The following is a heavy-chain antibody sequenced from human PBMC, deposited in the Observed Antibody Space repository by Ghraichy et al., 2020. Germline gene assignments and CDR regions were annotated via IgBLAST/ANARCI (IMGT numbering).Heavy chain of an antibody. J-gene: IGHJ3*01. V-gene: IGHV4-39*01. CDR3: ARHPNYSSNLYRGGAFDV. CDR2: VYYSGTA. CDR1: SDSITNNNYY. Sequence: SETLSLTCTVSSDSITNNNYYWGWIRQPPGKGLEWFGSVYYSGTAYYNPSLKSRVTISVDTSKNQFSLKLSSVTAADTAVYYCARHPNYSSNLYRGGAFDVWGQGTMVTVSS. D-gene: IGHD6-13*01.